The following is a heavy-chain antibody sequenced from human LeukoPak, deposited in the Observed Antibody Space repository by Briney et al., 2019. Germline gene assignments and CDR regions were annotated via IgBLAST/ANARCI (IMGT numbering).Heavy chain of an antibody. CDR1: GYTFTGYY. CDR2: INPNSGGT. Sequence: ASVKVSCKASGYTFTGYYMHWVRQAPGQGLEWMGWINPNSGGTNYAQKFQGRVTMTRDTSISTAYMELSRLRSDDTAVYYCAREVGGVAGRCDYWGQGTLVTVSS. D-gene: IGHD6-19*01. CDR3: AREVGGVAGRCDY. J-gene: IGHJ4*02. V-gene: IGHV1-2*02.